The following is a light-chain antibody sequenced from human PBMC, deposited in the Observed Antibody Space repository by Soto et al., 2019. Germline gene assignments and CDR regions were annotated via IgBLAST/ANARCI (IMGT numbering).Light chain of an antibody. V-gene: IGKV3-15*01. CDR2: RTS. CDR1: QSISSN. J-gene: IGKJ4*01. CDR3: QQYNNWPRAT. Sequence: EIVMTQSPATLSVSPVEIATLSFMASQSISSNLAWYQQKPGQAPRLLMFRTSSRATGFPARFSGSGSGTEFNLTISSLQSEHFGVYYCQQYNNWPRATFGGGTKVDIK.